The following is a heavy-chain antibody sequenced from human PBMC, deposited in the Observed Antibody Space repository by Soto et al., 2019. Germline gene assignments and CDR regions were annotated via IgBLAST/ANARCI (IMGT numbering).Heavy chain of an antibody. CDR1: GGSMSKFY. Sequence: SETLSLTYSVSGGSMSKFYWSWIRKTAGKGLEWMGRVYATGTSDYNPSLRSRIAMSVDISKKTFSLRLRSVTAADTGVYYCVRDGSKTLRDCFDPWGQGILVTVSS. J-gene: IGHJ5*02. V-gene: IGHV4-4*07. D-gene: IGHD4-17*01. CDR3: VRDGSKTLRDCFDP. CDR2: VYATGTS.